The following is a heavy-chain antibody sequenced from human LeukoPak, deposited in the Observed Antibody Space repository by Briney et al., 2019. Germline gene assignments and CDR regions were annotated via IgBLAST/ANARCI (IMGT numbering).Heavy chain of an antibody. CDR1: GFTFSTYS. CDR3: ARVELSTIGIGNFDF. Sequence: PGGSLRLSCAASGFTFSTYSMNWVRQAPGKGLEWVSYISSSGSTISYADSVKGRFTISRDNAKNSLYLQMNSLRAEDTAVYYCARVELSTIGIGNFDFWGQGILVTVSS. CDR2: ISSSGSTI. J-gene: IGHJ4*02. D-gene: IGHD5-24*01. V-gene: IGHV3-48*04.